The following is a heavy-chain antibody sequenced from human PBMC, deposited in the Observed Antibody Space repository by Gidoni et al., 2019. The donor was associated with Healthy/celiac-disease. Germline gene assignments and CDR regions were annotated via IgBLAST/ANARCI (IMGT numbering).Heavy chain of an antibody. CDR1: GFTSSSYA. D-gene: IGHD2-2*01. CDR2: ISYDGSNK. CDR3: AGNLGYCSSTSCYVFDY. Sequence: QVQLVESGGGVVQPGRSLRLSCAAAGFTSSSYAMHWVRQAPGKGLEWVAVISYDGSNKYYADSVKGRFTISRDNSKNTLYLQMNSLRAEDTAVYYCAGNLGYCSSTSCYVFDYWGQGTLVTVSS. J-gene: IGHJ4*02. V-gene: IGHV3-30*01.